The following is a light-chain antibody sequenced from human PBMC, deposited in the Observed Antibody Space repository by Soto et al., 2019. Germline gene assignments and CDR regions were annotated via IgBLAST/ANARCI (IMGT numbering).Light chain of an antibody. CDR2: DAS. J-gene: IGKJ4*01. Sequence: DIQMTQSPSSLSASVGNRVTITCQASQDIATYLNWYQQKPGKAPNLLIYDASNLETGVPSRFSGSGSGTDFTLTISSLQPEDFATYYCQQFNIYPLTFGGGTKVDIK. CDR1: QDIATY. V-gene: IGKV1-33*01. CDR3: QQFNIYPLT.